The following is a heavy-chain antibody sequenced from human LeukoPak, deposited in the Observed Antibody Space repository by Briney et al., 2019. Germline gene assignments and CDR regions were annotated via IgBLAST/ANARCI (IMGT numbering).Heavy chain of an antibody. CDR1: GDSISNYY. CDR2: IYYSGST. Sequence: SETLSLTCTVSGDSISNYYWSWIRQPPGKGLDWIGYIYYSGSTSYNPSLKSRVTISVDTSRNQFSLKVSSVTAADTAVYYCARQTRERNFDYWGQGTLVTVSS. CDR3: ARQTRERNFDY. J-gene: IGHJ4*02. V-gene: IGHV4-59*01. D-gene: IGHD1-26*01.